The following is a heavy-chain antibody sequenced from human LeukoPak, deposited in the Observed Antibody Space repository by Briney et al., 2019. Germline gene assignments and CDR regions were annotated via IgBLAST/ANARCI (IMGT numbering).Heavy chain of an antibody. Sequence: GGSLRLSCAASGFTFSGYWMSWVRQAPGKGLEWVANIKPDGSGEYYVDSVKGRFTISRDNAKNSLYLQVSSLRAEDTAVYYCARDLWFWGQGTLVTVSS. V-gene: IGHV3-7*05. CDR3: ARDLWF. CDR2: IKPDGSGE. D-gene: IGHD3-10*01. CDR1: GFTFSGYW. J-gene: IGHJ4*02.